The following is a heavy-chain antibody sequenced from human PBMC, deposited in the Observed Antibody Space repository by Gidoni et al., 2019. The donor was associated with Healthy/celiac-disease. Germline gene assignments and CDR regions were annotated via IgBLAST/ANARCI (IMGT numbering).Heavy chain of an antibody. CDR3: ARDLDGDPDAFDI. CDR2: IYYSGST. J-gene: IGHJ3*02. Sequence: QVQLQESGPGLVKPSETLSLTCTVSGGPISSYYWSWIRQPPGKGLEWIGYIYYSGSTNYNPSLKSRVTISVDTSKNQFSLKLSSVTAADTAVYYCARDLDGDPDAFDIWGQGTMVTVSS. V-gene: IGHV4-59*01. D-gene: IGHD4-17*01. CDR1: GGPISSYY.